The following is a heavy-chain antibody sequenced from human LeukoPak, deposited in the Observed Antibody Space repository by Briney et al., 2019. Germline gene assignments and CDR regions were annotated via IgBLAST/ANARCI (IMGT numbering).Heavy chain of an antibody. CDR1: GFTFSTYG. Sequence: GGSLRLSCAASGFTFSTYGLHWVRQAPGMGLEWVAVTWFDGSDKFYSDSVKGRFTISRDNSKTTVYLQMNSLRAEDTAVYYCARDPSDGRYYFDCWGQGTLVTVTS. CDR3: ARDPSDGRYYFDC. CDR2: TWFDGSDK. J-gene: IGHJ4*02. V-gene: IGHV3-33*01.